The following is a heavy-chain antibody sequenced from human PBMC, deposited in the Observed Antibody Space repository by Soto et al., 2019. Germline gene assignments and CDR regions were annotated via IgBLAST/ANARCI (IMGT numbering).Heavy chain of an antibody. J-gene: IGHJ4*02. CDR1: GYTFTSYG. CDR2: ISAYNGNT. Sequence: ASVKVSCKASGYTFTSYGISWVRQAPGQGLEWMGWISAYNGNTNYAQKLQGRVTMTTDTSTSTAYMELRSLRSDDTAVYYCARAASMVRGVILNSGDDYWGQGTLVTVSS. V-gene: IGHV1-18*01. D-gene: IGHD3-10*01. CDR3: ARAASMVRGVILNSGDDY.